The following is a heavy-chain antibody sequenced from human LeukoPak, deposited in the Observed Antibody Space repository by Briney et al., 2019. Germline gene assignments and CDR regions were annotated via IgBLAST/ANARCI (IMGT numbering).Heavy chain of an antibody. CDR1: GGTFSSYA. Sequence: GSLVKVSCKASGGTFSSYAISWVRQAPGQGLEWMGGIIPIFGTANYAQKFQGRVTITTDESTSTAYMELSSLRSEDTAVYYCARDGAAAAGTVFDYWGQGTLVTVSS. D-gene: IGHD6-13*01. CDR2: IIPIFGTA. CDR3: ARDGAAAAGTVFDY. J-gene: IGHJ4*02. V-gene: IGHV1-69*05.